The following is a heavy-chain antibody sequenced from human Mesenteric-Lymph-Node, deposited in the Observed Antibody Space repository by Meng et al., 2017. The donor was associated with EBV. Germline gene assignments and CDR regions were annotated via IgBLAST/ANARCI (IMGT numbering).Heavy chain of an antibody. CDR3: ALIIVGATHFDY. CDR2: IYYSGST. J-gene: IGHJ4*02. Sequence: HVQRQGSCPGLVQPSDTLSLPCTVSGGCVSSGSYYWSWIRQPPGKGLEWIGYIYYSGSTNYNPSLKSRVTISVDTSKNQFSLKLSSVTAADTAVYYCALIIVGATHFDYWGQGTLVTVSS. V-gene: IGHV4-61*01. CDR1: GGCVSSGSYY. D-gene: IGHD1-26*01.